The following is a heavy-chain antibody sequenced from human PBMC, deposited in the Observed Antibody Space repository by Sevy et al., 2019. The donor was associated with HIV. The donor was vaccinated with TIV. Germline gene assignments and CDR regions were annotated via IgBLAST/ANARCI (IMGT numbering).Heavy chain of an antibody. D-gene: IGHD2-21*01. CDR3: ARLVGNSCFDS. V-gene: IGHV6-1*01. CDR2: TYYRSKWQA. J-gene: IGHJ5*01. CDR1: GDSVSSISAT. Sequence: SQTLSLTCDISGDSVSSISATWNWIRLSPSGGLEWLGRTYYRSKWQADYEVSLKSRLNINPDTSKNQFSLQLNSVTPEDTAVYYCARLVGNSCFDSWGQGSLVTVSS.